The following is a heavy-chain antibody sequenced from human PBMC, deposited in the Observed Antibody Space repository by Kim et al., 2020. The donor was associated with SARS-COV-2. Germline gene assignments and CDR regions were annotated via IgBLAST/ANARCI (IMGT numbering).Heavy chain of an antibody. Sequence: SETLSLTCTVSGGSISSSSYYWGWIRQPPGKGLEWIGSIYYSGSTCYNPSLKSRVTISVDTSKNQFSLKLSSVTAADTAVYYCARPGEGITILGAFDIWGQGTMVTVSS. D-gene: IGHD3-9*01. CDR3: ARPGEGITILGAFDI. CDR1: GGSISSSSYY. CDR2: IYYSGST. J-gene: IGHJ3*02. V-gene: IGHV4-39*01.